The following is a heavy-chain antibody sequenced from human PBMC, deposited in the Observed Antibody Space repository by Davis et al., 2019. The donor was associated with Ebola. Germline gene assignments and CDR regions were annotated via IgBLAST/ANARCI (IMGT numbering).Heavy chain of an antibody. Sequence: SVTVSCQASVYTLVSYYAHWVRQAPGQGLEWMGIINPSGGTTTYAQQFQGRVTMTRDTSTNTLYMELSSLTSGDTAVYYCVRDLRGWGDFDYWGQGTLVTVSS. D-gene: IGHD3-10*01. CDR3: VRDLRGWGDFDY. CDR2: INPSGGTT. V-gene: IGHV1-46*01. CDR1: VYTLVSYY. J-gene: IGHJ4*02.